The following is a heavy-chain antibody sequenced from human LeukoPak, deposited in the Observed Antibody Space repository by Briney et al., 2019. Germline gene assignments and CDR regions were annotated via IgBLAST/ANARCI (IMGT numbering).Heavy chain of an antibody. CDR2: ISGSGGST. CDR3: ARDGSSSWYFYYYYMDV. Sequence: GGSLRLSCAASGFTFSSYAMSWVRQAPGKGLEWVSAISGSGGSTYYADSVKGRFTISRDNSKNTLYLQMNSLRAEDTAVYYCARDGSSSWYFYYYYMDVWGKGTTVTVSS. J-gene: IGHJ6*03. V-gene: IGHV3-23*01. CDR1: GFTFSSYA. D-gene: IGHD6-13*01.